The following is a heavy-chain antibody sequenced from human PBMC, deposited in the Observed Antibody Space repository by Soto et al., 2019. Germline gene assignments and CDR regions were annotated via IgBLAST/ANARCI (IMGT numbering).Heavy chain of an antibody. Sequence: EVQLVESGGGLVQPGGSLRLSCAASGFTFSSYWMSWVRQAPGKGREWVANIKQDGSEKYYVDSVKGRFTISRDNAKNSLYLQMNSLRAEDTAVYYCARGFLPYYYGMDVWGQGTTVTVSS. J-gene: IGHJ6*02. V-gene: IGHV3-7*05. CDR2: IKQDGSEK. CDR3: ARGFLPYYYGMDV. CDR1: GFTFSSYW.